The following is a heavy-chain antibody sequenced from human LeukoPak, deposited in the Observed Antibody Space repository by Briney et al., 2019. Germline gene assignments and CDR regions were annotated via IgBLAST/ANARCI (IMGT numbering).Heavy chain of an antibody. D-gene: IGHD3/OR15-3a*01. J-gene: IGHJ3*02. CDR2: IKQDGSEK. CDR3: ARDIGLHDEAFDI. V-gene: IGHV3-7*01. CDR1: GFTFSSYW. Sequence: GGSLRLSCAASGFTFSSYWMSWVRQAPGKGLEWVANIKQDGSEKYYVDSVKGRFTISRDNAKNSLYLQMNSLRAEDTAVYYCARDIGLHDEAFDIWGQGTMVTVSS.